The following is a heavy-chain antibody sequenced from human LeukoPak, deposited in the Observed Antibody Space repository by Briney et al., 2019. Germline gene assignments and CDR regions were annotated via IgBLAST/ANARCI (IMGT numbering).Heavy chain of an antibody. CDR3: AKDRYSSGWYLEYFDY. CDR1: GFTFSSYS. V-gene: IGHV3-21*04. J-gene: IGHJ4*02. Sequence: GGSLRLSCAASGFTFSSYSMNWVRQAPGKGLEWVSSISSSSSYIYYADSVKGRFTISRDNSKNTLYLQMNSLRAEDTAVYYCAKDRYSSGWYLEYFDYWGQGTLVTVSS. CDR2: ISSSSSYI. D-gene: IGHD6-19*01.